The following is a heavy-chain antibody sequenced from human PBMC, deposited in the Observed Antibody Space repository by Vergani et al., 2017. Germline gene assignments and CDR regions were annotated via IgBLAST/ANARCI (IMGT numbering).Heavy chain of an antibody. J-gene: IGHJ4*02. Sequence: QVQLVQSGAEVKKPGASVKVSCKASGYTFTSYGISWVRQAPGQGLEWMGWISAYNGNTNYAQKLQGRVTMTTDTSTSTACMEMRSLGSDDTAVYYCAGDPVGAPAYVDYWGQGTLVTVSS. CDR3: AGDPVGAPAYVDY. V-gene: IGHV1-18*01. CDR2: ISAYNGNT. CDR1: GYTFTSYG. D-gene: IGHD1-26*01.